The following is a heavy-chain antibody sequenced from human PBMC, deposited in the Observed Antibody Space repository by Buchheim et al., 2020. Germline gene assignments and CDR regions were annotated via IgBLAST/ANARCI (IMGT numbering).Heavy chain of an antibody. CDR3: ARRQYSSSSSWFDP. CDR1: GYTFTSYN. D-gene: IGHD6-6*01. Sequence: QVQLVQSGAEVKKPGASVKVSCKTSGYTFTSYNMHWVRQAPGQGLEWMGVINPTGGSTSYAQKFQGRITMTRDTSTSPVYMELSSLRSEDTAVYYCARRQYSSSSSWFDPWGQGTL. J-gene: IGHJ5*02. V-gene: IGHV1-46*01. CDR2: INPTGGST.